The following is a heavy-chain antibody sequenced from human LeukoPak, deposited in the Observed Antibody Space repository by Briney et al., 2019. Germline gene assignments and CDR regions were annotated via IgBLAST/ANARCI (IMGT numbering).Heavy chain of an antibody. Sequence: ASVKVSCKASGHTFTAYYIHWVRQAPGQGLEWMGCINLNSGGTNYAQKFQGWVTMTRDTPITTAYMELRRLKSDDTALYYCVSSPDYGDYEGAFDIWGQGTMVTVSS. CDR1: GHTFTAYY. CDR2: INLNSGGT. D-gene: IGHD4-17*01. CDR3: VSSPDYGDYEGAFDI. V-gene: IGHV1-2*04. J-gene: IGHJ3*02.